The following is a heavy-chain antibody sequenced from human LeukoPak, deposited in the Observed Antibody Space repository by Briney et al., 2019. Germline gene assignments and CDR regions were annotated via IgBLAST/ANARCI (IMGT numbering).Heavy chain of an antibody. Sequence: PSETLSLTCTVSGGSISSYSWSWIRQPPGKGLEWIGCIYYSGSTNYNPSLKSRVTISVDTSKSQFSLKLTSVTAADTAVYYCATLTTVVTAYYFDHWGQGTLVTVSS. CDR3: ATLTTVVTAYYFDH. J-gene: IGHJ4*02. D-gene: IGHD4-23*01. CDR2: IYYSGST. V-gene: IGHV4-59*08. CDR1: GGSISSYS.